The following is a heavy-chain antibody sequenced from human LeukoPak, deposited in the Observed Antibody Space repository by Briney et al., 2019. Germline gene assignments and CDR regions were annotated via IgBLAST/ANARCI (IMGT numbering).Heavy chain of an antibody. CDR1: GFTFSSYA. CDR3: AKDREYSYGFRADFDY. Sequence: PGGSLRLSCAASGFTFSSYAMGWVRQAPGKGLEWVSAISGSGDSTYYADSVKGRFTISRDNSKNTLYLQMNSLRAEDTAVYYCAKDREYSYGFRADFDYWGQGTLVTVSS. V-gene: IGHV3-23*01. CDR2: ISGSGDST. D-gene: IGHD5-18*01. J-gene: IGHJ4*02.